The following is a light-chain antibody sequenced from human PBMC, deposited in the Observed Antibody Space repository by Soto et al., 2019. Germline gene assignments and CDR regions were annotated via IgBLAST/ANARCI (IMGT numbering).Light chain of an antibody. CDR3: QQRRSWQVT. Sequence: EDVLTQSPATLSLSPGEGATLSCRASQSINTYLVWYQQKPGQAPRLLIYDASKRATGIPARFSGSGSGTNFTLTISSLEPEDFAVYYCQQRRSWQVTFGQGTRLEIK. J-gene: IGKJ5*01. CDR2: DAS. CDR1: QSINTY. V-gene: IGKV3D-11*02.